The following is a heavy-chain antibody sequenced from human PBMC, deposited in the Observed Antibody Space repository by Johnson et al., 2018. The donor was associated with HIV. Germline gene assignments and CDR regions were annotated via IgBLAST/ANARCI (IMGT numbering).Heavy chain of an antibody. CDR3: ARGVVGVLSNALDI. Sequence: VQLVESGGGLVQPGGSLRLSCAASGFTFSDHYMDWVRQAPGKGLEWVGRSRNKANSYTTEYAASVKGRFTISRDDSKSIAYLQMNSLRTEDTAVYYCARGVVGVLSNALDIWGQGTMVTVSS. D-gene: IGHD3-16*01. J-gene: IGHJ3*02. CDR2: SRNKANSYTT. CDR1: GFTFSDHY. V-gene: IGHV3-72*01.